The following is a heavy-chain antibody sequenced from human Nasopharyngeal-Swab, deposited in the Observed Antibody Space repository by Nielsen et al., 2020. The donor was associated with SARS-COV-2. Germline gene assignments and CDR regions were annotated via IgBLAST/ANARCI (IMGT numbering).Heavy chain of an antibody. V-gene: IGHV3-74*01. CDR3: ARGSGNYGDWGN. CDR2: INGDATST. Sequence: GGTLRLSCTASGLSLSGYWMHWVRQAPGKGLVWVSRINGDATSTNYADSVKGRLTVSRDNAKNTLYLQMTSLRAEDTAVYDCARGSGNYGDWGNWGQGTLVIVSS. CDR1: GLSLSGYW. J-gene: IGHJ4*02. D-gene: IGHD4-17*01.